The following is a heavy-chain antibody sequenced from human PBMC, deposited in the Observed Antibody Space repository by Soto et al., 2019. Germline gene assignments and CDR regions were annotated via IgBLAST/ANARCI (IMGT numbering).Heavy chain of an antibody. J-gene: IGHJ3*02. D-gene: IGHD3-9*01. CDR1: GGTFSSYA. CDR3: ARDLHSTGYHDAFDI. Sequence: ASVKVSCKASGGTFSSYAISWVRQAPGQGLEWMGGIIPIFGTANYAQKFQGRVTINADESTSPAYMELSSLRSEDTAVYYCARDLHSTGYHDAFDIWGQGTMVTVSS. CDR2: IIPIFGTA. V-gene: IGHV1-69*13.